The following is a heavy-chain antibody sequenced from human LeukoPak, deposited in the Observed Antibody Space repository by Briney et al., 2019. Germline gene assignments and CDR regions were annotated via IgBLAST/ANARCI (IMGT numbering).Heavy chain of an antibody. CDR3: ARTDYYGSGHHDY. CDR1: GFTFSSYS. Sequence: GGSLRLSCAASGFTFSSYSMNWVRQAPGEGLEWVSSISSSSSYIYYADSVKGRFTISRDNAKNSPYMQMNSMRAEDTAVYYCARTDYYGSGHHDYWGQGTLVTVSS. CDR2: ISSSSSYI. D-gene: IGHD3-10*01. V-gene: IGHV3-21*01. J-gene: IGHJ4*02.